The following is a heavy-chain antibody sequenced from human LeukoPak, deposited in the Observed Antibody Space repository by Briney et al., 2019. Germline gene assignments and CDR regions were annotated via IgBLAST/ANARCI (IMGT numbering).Heavy chain of an antibody. Sequence: ASVKVSCKASGYTFTSNYIHWVRQAPGQGLEWMGMIYPRDGSTSYAQKFQGRVTVTRDTSTSTVHMELSGLRSEDTAVYYCARDQEAFDYWGQGTLVTVSS. CDR1: GYTFTSNY. CDR3: ARDQEAFDY. CDR2: IYPRDGST. V-gene: IGHV1-46*01. J-gene: IGHJ4*02.